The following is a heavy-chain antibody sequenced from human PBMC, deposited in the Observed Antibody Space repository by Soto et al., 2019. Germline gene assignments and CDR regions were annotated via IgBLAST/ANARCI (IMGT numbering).Heavy chain of an antibody. J-gene: IGHJ4*02. CDR3: ARDLSRKDIAAASAGGGGFDY. Sequence: GGSLRLSCAASGFTFSSYAMHWVRQAPGKGLEWVAVISYDGSNKYYADSVKGRFTISRDNSKNTLYLQMNSLRAEDTAVYYCARDLSRKDIAAASAGGGGFDYWGQGTLVTVSS. V-gene: IGHV3-30*04. D-gene: IGHD6-13*01. CDR2: ISYDGSNK. CDR1: GFTFSSYA.